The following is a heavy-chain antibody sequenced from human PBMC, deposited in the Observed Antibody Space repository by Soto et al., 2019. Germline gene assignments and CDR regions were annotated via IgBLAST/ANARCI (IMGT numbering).Heavy chain of an antibody. D-gene: IGHD5-12*01. Sequence: SETLSLTCSVSGGSISSSSYYWGWIRQPPGKGLEWIGSIYYSGSTNYNPSLKSRVTISIDTSKNQFSLKLKSVTAADAAVYYCARWPQENWFDPWGQGTLVTVSS. CDR1: GGSISSSSYY. V-gene: IGHV4-39*01. CDR3: ARWPQENWFDP. CDR2: IYYSGST. J-gene: IGHJ5*02.